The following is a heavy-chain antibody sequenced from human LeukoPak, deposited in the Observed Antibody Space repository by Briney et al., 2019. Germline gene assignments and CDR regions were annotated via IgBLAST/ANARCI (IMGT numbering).Heavy chain of an antibody. Sequence: GASVKVSCKASGYTFTSYGISWVRQAPGQGLEWMGWISANNGNTNYAQKLQGRVTMTTDTSTSTAYMELRSLRSDDTAVYYCARDPTIFGVVIIPRWFDPWGQGTLVTVSS. CDR3: ARDPTIFGVVIIPRWFDP. V-gene: IGHV1-18*01. D-gene: IGHD3-3*01. CDR1: GYTFTSYG. CDR2: ISANNGNT. J-gene: IGHJ5*02.